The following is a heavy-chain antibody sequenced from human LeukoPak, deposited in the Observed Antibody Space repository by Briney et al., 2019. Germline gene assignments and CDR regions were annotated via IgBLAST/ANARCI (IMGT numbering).Heavy chain of an antibody. CDR3: ARLWFGELSGLFDY. CDR1: GYSISSGYY. V-gene: IGHV4-38-2*02. CDR2: IYHSGST. J-gene: IGHJ4*02. Sequence: SETLSLTCTVSGYSISSGYYWGWIRQPPGKGLEWIGSIYHSGSTYYNPSLKSRVTISVDTSKNQFSLKLSSVTAADTAVYYCARLWFGELSGLFDYWGQGTLVTASS. D-gene: IGHD3-10*01.